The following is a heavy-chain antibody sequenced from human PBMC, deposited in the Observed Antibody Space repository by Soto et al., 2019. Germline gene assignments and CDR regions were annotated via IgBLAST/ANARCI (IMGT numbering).Heavy chain of an antibody. CDR1: GFTFSSYA. Sequence: EVQLLESGGGLVQAGGSLRLSCAASGFTFSSYAMSWVRQAPGKGLEWVSAISGSGGSTYYADSVKGRFTISRDNSKNTLYLQMNSLRAEDTAVYYCASYYHSSGWYPPPVWGQGTTVTVSS. D-gene: IGHD6-13*01. V-gene: IGHV3-23*01. CDR2: ISGSGGST. J-gene: IGHJ6*02. CDR3: ASYYHSSGWYPPPV.